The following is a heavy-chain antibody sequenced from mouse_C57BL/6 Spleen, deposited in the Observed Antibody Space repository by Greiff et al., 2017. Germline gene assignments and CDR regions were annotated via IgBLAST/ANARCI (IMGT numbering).Heavy chain of an antibody. CDR2: IYPRDGST. Sequence: VQLQQSGPELVKPGASVKLSCKASGYTFTSYDINWVKQRPGQGLEWIGWIYPRDGSTTYNEKFKGKATLSVDPSSRTAYMELHRLTSEDSAVYFCARGKNDYSDFGYGGQGTTLTDSS. J-gene: IGHJ2*01. D-gene: IGHD2-4*01. V-gene: IGHV1-85*01. CDR1: GYTFTSYD. CDR3: ARGKNDYSDFGY.